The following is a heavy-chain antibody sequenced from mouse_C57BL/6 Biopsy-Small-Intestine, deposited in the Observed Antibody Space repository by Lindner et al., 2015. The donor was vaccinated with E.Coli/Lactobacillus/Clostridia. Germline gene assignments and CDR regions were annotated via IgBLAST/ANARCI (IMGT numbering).Heavy chain of an antibody. CDR3: VRSGDYDNCYVMDY. J-gene: IGHJ4*01. CDR1: GFNIKDYY. CDR2: IDPEDGDT. D-gene: IGHD2-4*01. Sequence: VQLQESGAELVKPGASVKLSCAASGFNIKDYYMHWVKQRTEQGLEWIGRIDPEDGDTKYAPKFQGKATITAFQGKATITADKSSNTAYLQISSLTSEDTAVYYCVRSGDYDNCYVMDYWGQGTSVTVSS. V-gene: IGHV14-2*01.